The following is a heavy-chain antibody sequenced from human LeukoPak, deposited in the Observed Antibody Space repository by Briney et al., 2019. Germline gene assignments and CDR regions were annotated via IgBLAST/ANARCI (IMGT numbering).Heavy chain of an antibody. D-gene: IGHD6-19*01. V-gene: IGHV3-53*01. CDR3: ARAQPSGWYFYFDY. Sequence: GGSLRLSCAASGFTVSSNYMSWVRQAPGKGLEWVSVIYSGGSTYYADFVKGRFTISRDNSKNTLYLQMNSLRAEDTAVYYCARAQPSGWYFYFDYWGQGTLVTVSS. CDR2: IYSGGST. CDR1: GFTVSSNY. J-gene: IGHJ4*02.